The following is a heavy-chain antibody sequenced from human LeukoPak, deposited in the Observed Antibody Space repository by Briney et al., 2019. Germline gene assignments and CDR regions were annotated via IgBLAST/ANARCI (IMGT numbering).Heavy chain of an antibody. J-gene: IGHJ5*02. CDR1: GFTLSSYW. CDR2: INSDGSST. CDR3: AKGIAAAWDNWFDP. Sequence: GGSLRLSCAASGFTLSSYWMHWVRQTPGKGPVWVSRINSDGSSTSYADSVKGRFTISRDNAKNTLYLQMNSLRAEDTAVYYCAKGIAAAWDNWFDPWGQGTLVTVSS. D-gene: IGHD6-13*01. V-gene: IGHV3-74*01.